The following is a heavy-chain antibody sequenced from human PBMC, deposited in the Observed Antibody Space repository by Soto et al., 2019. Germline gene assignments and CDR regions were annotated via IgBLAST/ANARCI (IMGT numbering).Heavy chain of an antibody. V-gene: IGHV3-23*01. CDR2: LSGGGAGP. CDR1: GFTFSGYA. J-gene: IGHJ4*02. D-gene: IGHD3-22*01. Sequence: PGGCLRLSCAASGFTFSGYAMSWVRQAPGKGLEWVCLLSGGGAGPYSADSWTGRCTISRDNSKSALYLQMHSLRAEDTAVQYCAKDRDGRGYYAYLDYWGQGPLRTVSS. CDR3: AKDRDGRGYYAYLDY.